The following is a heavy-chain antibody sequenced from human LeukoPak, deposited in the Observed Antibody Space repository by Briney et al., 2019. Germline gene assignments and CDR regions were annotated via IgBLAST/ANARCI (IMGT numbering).Heavy chain of an antibody. CDR3: ARGITIFGAVNPGGNYYYMDV. Sequence: GGSLRLSXAASGFTFDDYGMSWVRQAPGKGLEWVSGINWNGGSTGYADSVKGRFTISRDNAKNSLYLQMNSLRAEDTALYYCARGITIFGAVNPGGNYYYMDVWGKGTTVTVSS. CDR1: GFTFDDYG. D-gene: IGHD3-3*01. J-gene: IGHJ6*03. V-gene: IGHV3-20*04. CDR2: INWNGGST.